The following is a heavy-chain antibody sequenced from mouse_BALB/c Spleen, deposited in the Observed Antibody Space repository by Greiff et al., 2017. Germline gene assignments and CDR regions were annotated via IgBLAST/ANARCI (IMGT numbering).Heavy chain of an antibody. CDR2: ISYSGST. V-gene: IGHV3-2*02. D-gene: IGHD5-1*01. Sequence: EVKLEESGPGLVKPSQSLSLTCTVTGYSITSDYAWNWIRQFPGNKLEWMGYISYSGSTSYNPSLKSRISITRDTSKNQFFLQLNSVTTEDTATYYCASQYRDFDYWGQGTTLTVSS. J-gene: IGHJ2*01. CDR3: ASQYRDFDY. CDR1: GYSITSDYA.